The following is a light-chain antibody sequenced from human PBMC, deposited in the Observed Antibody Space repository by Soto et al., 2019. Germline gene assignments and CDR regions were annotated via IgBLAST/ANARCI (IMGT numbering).Light chain of an antibody. CDR2: GAS. Sequence: EIVMTQSPATLSVSPRERATLSCSASQSVSSNLAWYQQKPGQAPRLLIYGASTRATGIPARFSGSGSGTEFTLTISSLQSEDFAVYYCQKYNNWPPYTFGQGTKLEIK. V-gene: IGKV3-15*01. CDR1: QSVSSN. CDR3: QKYNNWPPYT. J-gene: IGKJ2*01.